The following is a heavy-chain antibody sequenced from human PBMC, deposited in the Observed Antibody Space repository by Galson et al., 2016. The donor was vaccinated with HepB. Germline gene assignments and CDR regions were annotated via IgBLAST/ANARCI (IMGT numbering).Heavy chain of an antibody. V-gene: IGHV3-23*01. CDR1: GFTFSSYA. CDR3: ARDRGFYSSTWD. J-gene: IGHJ4*02. D-gene: IGHD2-2*01. CDR2: ISGDGAQ. Sequence: SLRLSCAASGFTFSSYAMSWVRQAPGKGLEWVSSISGDGAQYYVDSMKGRFTISGNNSKDTPHLQMISLRAEDTAAYYCARDRGFYSSTWDWGQGTLVTVSS.